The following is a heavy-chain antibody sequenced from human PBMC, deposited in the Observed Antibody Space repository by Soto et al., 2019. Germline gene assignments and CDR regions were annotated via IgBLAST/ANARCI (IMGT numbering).Heavy chain of an antibody. Sequence: ASVKVXCKXSGXTFSSYTISWVRQAPGQGLEWMGRIIPILGIANYAQKFQGRVTITADKSTSTAYMELSSLRSEDTAVYYCASNYGGNPDWGQGTLVTVSS. CDR2: IIPILGIA. CDR1: GXTFSSYT. CDR3: ASNYGGNPD. V-gene: IGHV1-69*02. D-gene: IGHD4-17*01. J-gene: IGHJ4*02.